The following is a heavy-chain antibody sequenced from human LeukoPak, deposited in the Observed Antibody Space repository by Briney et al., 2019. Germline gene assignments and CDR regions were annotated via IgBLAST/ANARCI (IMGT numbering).Heavy chain of an antibody. CDR2: IYSGGST. Sequence: GGSLRLSCAASGFTVSSNYMSWVRQAPGKGLEWVSVIYSGGSTYYADSVKGRFTISRDNSKNTLDLQMNSLRAGDTAVYYCARGGSSPYYYYYYYMDVWGKGTTVTVSS. CDR3: ARGGSSPYYYYYYYMDV. CDR1: GFTVSSNY. V-gene: IGHV3-53*01. D-gene: IGHD6-6*01. J-gene: IGHJ6*03.